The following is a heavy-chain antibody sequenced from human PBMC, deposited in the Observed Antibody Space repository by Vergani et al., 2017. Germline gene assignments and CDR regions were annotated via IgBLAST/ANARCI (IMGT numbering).Heavy chain of an antibody. CDR1: GFRFDQFG. J-gene: IGHJ6*03. Sequence: EVELVDSGGKVVRPGGSLRLSCVASGFRFDQFGMMWVRQSPGKGPEWVAGISFNGLTVGYAESVEGRFTISRDNSKKSLFLQMSNVRAEDTASYHCARGGLYSCYYVMNVWGNGTTVKVSS. CDR3: ARGGLYSCYYVMNV. D-gene: IGHD2-21*01. CDR2: ISFNGLTV. V-gene: IGHV3-20*01.